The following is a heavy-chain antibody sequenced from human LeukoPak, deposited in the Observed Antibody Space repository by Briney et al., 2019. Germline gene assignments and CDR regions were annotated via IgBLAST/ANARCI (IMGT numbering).Heavy chain of an antibody. Sequence: SVNVSFTASGGTFSSYAISWVRQAPGQGLEWMGGIIPIFGTANYAQKFQGRVTITADESTSTAYMELSSLRSEDTAVYYCARDRSYYVPYYYYGMDVWGQGTTVTVSS. CDR2: IIPIFGTA. D-gene: IGHD1-26*01. CDR3: ARDRSYYVPYYYYGMDV. J-gene: IGHJ6*02. CDR1: GGTFSSYA. V-gene: IGHV1-69*13.